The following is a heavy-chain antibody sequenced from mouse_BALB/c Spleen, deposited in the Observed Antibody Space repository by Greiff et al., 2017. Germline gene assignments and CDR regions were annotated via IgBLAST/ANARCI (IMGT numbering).Heavy chain of an antibody. J-gene: IGHJ3*01. CDR3: ARGEDYRNWDSLFAY. CDR2: ISYSGST. CDR1: GDSITSGY. D-gene: IGHD4-1*02. Sequence: VQLKESGPSLVKPSQTLSLTCSVTGDSITSGYWNWIRKFPGNKLEYMGYISYSGSTYYNPSLKSRISITRDTSKNQYYLQLNSVTTEDTATYYCARGEDYRNWDSLFAYWGQGTLVTVSA. V-gene: IGHV3-8*02.